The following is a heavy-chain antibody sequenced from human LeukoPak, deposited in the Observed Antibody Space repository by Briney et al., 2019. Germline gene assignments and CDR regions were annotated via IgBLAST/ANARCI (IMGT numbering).Heavy chain of an antibody. Sequence: ASVKVSCKASGYTFTSYDINWVRQAPGQGLEWMGWINPNSGGTNYAQKFQGRVTMTRDTSISTAYMELSRLRSDDTAVYYCARQAGFDILTGYTLGYWGQGTLVTVSS. CDR2: INPNSGGT. CDR1: GYTFTSYD. J-gene: IGHJ4*02. D-gene: IGHD3-9*01. V-gene: IGHV1-2*02. CDR3: ARQAGFDILTGYTLGY.